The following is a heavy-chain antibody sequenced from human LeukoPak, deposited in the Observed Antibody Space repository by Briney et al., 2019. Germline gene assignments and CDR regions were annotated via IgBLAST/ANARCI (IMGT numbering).Heavy chain of an antibody. CDR1: GGSINSSY. D-gene: IGHD3-22*01. CDR2: IYYSGST. J-gene: IGHJ3*02. Sequence: SETLSLTCTVSGGSINSSYWSWIRQPPGKGREWIGYIYYSGSTNYNPSLKSRVTISVDTSKNQFSLKLSSVTAADTAVYFCARGPYSYDSSGAFDIWGQGTMVTVSS. V-gene: IGHV4-59*08. CDR3: ARGPYSYDSSGAFDI.